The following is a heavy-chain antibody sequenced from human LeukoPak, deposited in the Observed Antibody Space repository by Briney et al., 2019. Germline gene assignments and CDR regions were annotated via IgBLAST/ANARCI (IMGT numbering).Heavy chain of an antibody. CDR1: GGSISSYY. CDR3: ARDLSGVLDWFDP. D-gene: IGHD3-16*02. Sequence: SETLSLTCTVSGGSISSYYWGWIRQPAGKGLEWIGRIYTSGSTNYNPSLKSRVTISVDKSKNQFSLKLSSVTVADTAVYYCARDLSGVLDWFDPWGQGTLVTVSS. V-gene: IGHV4-4*07. J-gene: IGHJ5*02. CDR2: IYTSGST.